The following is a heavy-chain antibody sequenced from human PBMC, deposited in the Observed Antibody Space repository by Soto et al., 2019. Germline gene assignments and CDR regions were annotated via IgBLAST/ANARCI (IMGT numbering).Heavy chain of an antibody. CDR2: IDDSAGNK. V-gene: IGHV3-23*01. J-gene: IGHJ6*02. Sequence: GGSLRLSCAASGFTFSNYAMTWVRQAPGKGLEWVAKIDDSAGNKYYADSVKGRFTISRDNSKNTLYLQMNSLSSEDTVVYYCARGNYDFWSGSHPDQPGYYYGMDVWGQGTTVTVSS. CDR1: GFTFSNYA. CDR3: ARGNYDFWSGSHPDQPGYYYGMDV. D-gene: IGHD3-3*01.